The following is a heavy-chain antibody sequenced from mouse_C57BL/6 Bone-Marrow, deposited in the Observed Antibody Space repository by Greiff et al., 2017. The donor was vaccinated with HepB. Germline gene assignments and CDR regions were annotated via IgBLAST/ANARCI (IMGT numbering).Heavy chain of an antibody. V-gene: IGHV1-26*01. J-gene: IGHJ1*03. CDR3: ARGLFGGSRPWYFDV. CDR2: INPNNGGT. D-gene: IGHD1-1*01. Sequence: EVQLQQSGPELVKPGASVKISCKASGYTFTDYYMNWVKQSHGKSLEWIGDINPNNGGTSYNQKFKGKATLTVDKSSSTAYMELRSLTSEDSAVYYCARGLFGGSRPWYFDVWGTGTTVTVSS. CDR1: GYTFTDYY.